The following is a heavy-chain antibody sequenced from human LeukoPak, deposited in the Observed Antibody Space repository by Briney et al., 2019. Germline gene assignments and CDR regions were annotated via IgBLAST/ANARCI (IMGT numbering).Heavy chain of an antibody. Sequence: ASVKVSCKASGYTFTGYYMHWVRQATGQGLEWMGWMNPNSGNTGYAQKFQGRVTMTRNTSISTAYMELSRLRSDDTAVYYCARAFRVGSSGWFTQTYYYYYMDVWGKGTTVTVSS. CDR3: ARAFRVGSSGWFTQTYYYYYMDV. CDR2: MNPNSGNT. D-gene: IGHD6-19*01. CDR1: GYTFTGYY. V-gene: IGHV1-8*02. J-gene: IGHJ6*03.